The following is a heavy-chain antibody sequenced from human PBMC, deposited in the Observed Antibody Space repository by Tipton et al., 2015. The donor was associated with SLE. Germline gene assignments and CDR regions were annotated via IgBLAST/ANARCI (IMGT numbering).Heavy chain of an antibody. CDR3: ARIPAVAGTGVTY. CDR1: GGSLSGHY. J-gene: IGHJ4*02. CDR2: IYYSGST. Sequence: TLSLTCAVYGGSLSGHYWSWIRQPPGKGLEWIGYIYYSGSTNYNPSLKSRVTISVDTSKNQFSLKLTSVTAADTAVYYCARIPAVAGTGVTYWGQGTLVTVSS. D-gene: IGHD6-19*01. V-gene: IGHV4-59*11.